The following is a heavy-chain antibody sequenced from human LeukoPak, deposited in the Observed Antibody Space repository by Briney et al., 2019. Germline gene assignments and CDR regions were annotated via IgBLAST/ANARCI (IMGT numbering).Heavy chain of an antibody. CDR1: GFSFSTYT. V-gene: IGHV3-21*01. CDR3: GRYCSAASCRDIDY. J-gene: IGHJ4*02. Sequence: GGSLRLSCAASGFSFSTYTMNWVRQAPGKGLEWVSSISTTDNYIYYADSVKGRFTISRDNAKNSLYLQMNSLRAEDTAVYYCGRYCSAASCRDIDYWGQGTLVTVSS. CDR2: ISTTDNYI. D-gene: IGHD2-15*01.